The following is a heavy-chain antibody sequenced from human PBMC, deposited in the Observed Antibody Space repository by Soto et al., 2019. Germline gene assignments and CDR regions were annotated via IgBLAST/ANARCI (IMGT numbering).Heavy chain of an antibody. CDR1: GFSLSTSGVG. J-gene: IGHJ4*02. V-gene: IGHV2-5*02. CDR3: AHSMPAMVTEYYFDY. D-gene: IGHD5-18*01. Sequence: QITLKESGPTLVKPTQTLTLTCTFSGFSLSTSGVGVSWIRQPPGKALEWLALIYWDDDKRYSPSLKSRLTITKDTSKNQVVLTMTNMVPVDTATYYCAHSMPAMVTEYYFDYWGQRTLVTVSS. CDR2: IYWDDDK.